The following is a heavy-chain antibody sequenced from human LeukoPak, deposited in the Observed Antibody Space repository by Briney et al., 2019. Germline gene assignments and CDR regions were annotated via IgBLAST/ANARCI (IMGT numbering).Heavy chain of an antibody. CDR1: GYNLTNYW. J-gene: IGHJ4*02. Sequence: GESLKISCKGSGYNLTNYWIGWVRQMPGKGLEWMGVIYPGDSDTRYSPSFQGQVTISADKSISTAYLQWSSLKASDTAMYYCARSLYYYDSSGYYYWGQGTLVTVSS. V-gene: IGHV5-51*01. CDR3: ARSLYYYDSSGYYY. CDR2: IYPGDSDT. D-gene: IGHD3-22*01.